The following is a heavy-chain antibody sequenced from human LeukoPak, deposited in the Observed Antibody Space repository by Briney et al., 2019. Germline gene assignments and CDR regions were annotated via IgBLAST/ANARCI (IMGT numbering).Heavy chain of an antibody. V-gene: IGHV3-23*01. CDR1: GFTFSSYA. Sequence: GGSLRLSCAASGFTFSSYAMSWVRQAPGKGLEWVSAISGGGDSPYYADSVKGRFTISRDNSKNTLYLQINSLRAEDTAVYFCAKGVFSSASCYFDYWGQGTLVPVSS. CDR2: ISGGGDSP. J-gene: IGHJ4*02. D-gene: IGHD2-2*01. CDR3: AKGVFSSASCYFDY.